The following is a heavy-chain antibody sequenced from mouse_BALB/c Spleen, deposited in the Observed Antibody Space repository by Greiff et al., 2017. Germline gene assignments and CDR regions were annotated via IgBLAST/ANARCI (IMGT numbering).Heavy chain of an antibody. V-gene: IGHV1-5*01. CDR2: IYPGNSDT. CDR3: TRPYRHENAMDY. CDR1: GYSFTSYW. D-gene: IGHD2-14*01. J-gene: IGHJ4*01. Sequence: DVKLQESGTVLARPGASVKMSCKASGYSFTSYWMHWVKQRPGQGLEWIGAIYPGNSDTSYNQKFKGKAKLTAVTSASTAYMELSSLTNEDSAVYYCTRPYRHENAMDYWGQGTSVTVSS.